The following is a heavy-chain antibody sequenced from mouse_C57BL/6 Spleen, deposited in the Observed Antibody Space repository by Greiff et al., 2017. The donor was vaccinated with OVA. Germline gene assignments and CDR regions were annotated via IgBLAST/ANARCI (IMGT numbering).Heavy chain of an antibody. V-gene: IGHV2-6*03. CDR2: IWSDGST. D-gene: IGHD3-2*02. CDR1: GFSLTSYG. CDR3: ARGSRSGKNYAMDY. J-gene: IGHJ4*01. Sequence: VQRVESGPGLVAPSQSLSITCTVSGFSLTSYGVHWVRQPPGKGLEWLVVIWSDGSTTYNSALKSRLSISNDNSKSQVFLKMNSLQTDDTAMYYCARGSRSGKNYAMDYWGQGTSVTVSS.